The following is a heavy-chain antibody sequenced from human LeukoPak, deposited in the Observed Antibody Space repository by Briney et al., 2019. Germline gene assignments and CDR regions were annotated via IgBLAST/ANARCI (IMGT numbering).Heavy chain of an antibody. Sequence: GASVKVSCKASGYTFTSYDINWVRQATGQGLEWMGWMNPNSGNTGYAQKFQGRVTMTRNTSISTAYMELSSLRSEDTAVYSCARDRRGKTAGILNWFDPWGQGTLVTVSS. CDR1: GYTFTSYD. CDR3: ARDRRGKTAGILNWFDP. D-gene: IGHD6-13*01. J-gene: IGHJ5*02. V-gene: IGHV1-8*02. CDR2: MNPNSGNT.